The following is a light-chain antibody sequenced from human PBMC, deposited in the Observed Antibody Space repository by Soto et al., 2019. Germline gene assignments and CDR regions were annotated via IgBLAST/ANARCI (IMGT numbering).Light chain of an antibody. CDR2: GTS. CDR1: QSVSSSY. Sequence: EIVLTQSPGTLSLSPGERATLSCRASQSVSSSYLAWYQQKLGQAPRLLMYGTSNRATGIPDRFSGSGSGTDFTLTISRLEAEDFAVYYCQQYDTSPRTFGQGTKVDNK. J-gene: IGKJ2*01. CDR3: QQYDTSPRT. V-gene: IGKV3-20*01.